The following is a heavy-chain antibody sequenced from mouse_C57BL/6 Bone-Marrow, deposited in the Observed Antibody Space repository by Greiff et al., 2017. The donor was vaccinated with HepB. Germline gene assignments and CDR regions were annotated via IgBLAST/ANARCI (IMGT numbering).Heavy chain of an antibody. CDR1: GFTFSSYA. V-gene: IGHV5-4*01. CDR3: AREVDGYDY. Sequence: EVKLVESGGGLVKPGGSLKLSCAASGFTFSSYAMSWVRQTPEKRLEWVATISDGGSYTYYPDNVKGRFTISRDNAKNNLYLQMSHLKSEDTAMYYCAREVDGYDYWGQGTTLTVSS. CDR2: ISDGGSYT. D-gene: IGHD2-3*01. J-gene: IGHJ2*01.